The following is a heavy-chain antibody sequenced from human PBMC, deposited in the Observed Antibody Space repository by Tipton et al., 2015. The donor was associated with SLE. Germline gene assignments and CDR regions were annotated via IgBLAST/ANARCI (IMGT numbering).Heavy chain of an antibody. J-gene: IGHJ4*02. D-gene: IGHD6-19*01. CDR1: GFTFSSYS. V-gene: IGHV3-48*01. Sequence: SLRLSCAASGFTFSSYSMNWVRQAPGKGLEWVSYISSSSSTIYDADSGKGRFTISRDNAKNSLYLQMNSLRAEDTAVYYCAREAFSSGRMGYFDYWGQGTLVTVSS. CDR2: ISSSSSTI. CDR3: AREAFSSGRMGYFDY.